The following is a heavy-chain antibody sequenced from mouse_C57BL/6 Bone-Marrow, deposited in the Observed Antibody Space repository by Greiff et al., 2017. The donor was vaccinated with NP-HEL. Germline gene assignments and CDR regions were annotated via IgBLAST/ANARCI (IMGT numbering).Heavy chain of an antibody. CDR3: ARSTVVAVDY. D-gene: IGHD1-1*01. J-gene: IGHJ2*01. CDR2: IDPSDSYT. CDR1: GYTFTSYW. V-gene: IGHV1-59*01. Sequence: VQLQQSGAELVRPGTSVKLSCKASGYTFTSYWMHWVKQRPGQGLEWIGVIDPSDSYTNYNQKFKGKATLTVDTSSSTAYMQLSSLTSEDSAVYYCARSTVVAVDYWGQGTTLTVSS.